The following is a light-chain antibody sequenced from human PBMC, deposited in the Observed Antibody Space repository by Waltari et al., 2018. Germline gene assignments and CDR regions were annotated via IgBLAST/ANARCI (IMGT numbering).Light chain of an antibody. J-gene: IGLJ2*01. CDR2: SNN. V-gene: IGLV1-44*01. Sequence: QSVLTQPPSASGTPGQRVTISCSGSSSNIGSNTVNWYQQLPGTAPKLLIYSNNQRAAGVPDRFSGSKSGSSASLAISGVQSEDEADYYCAAWDDSLNILFGGGTKLTVL. CDR1: SSNIGSNT. CDR3: AAWDDSLNIL.